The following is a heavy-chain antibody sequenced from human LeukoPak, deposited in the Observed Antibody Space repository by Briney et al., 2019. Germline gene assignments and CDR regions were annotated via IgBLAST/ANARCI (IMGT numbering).Heavy chain of an antibody. D-gene: IGHD5-18*01. CDR3: ATGCGYNSN. J-gene: IGHJ4*02. CDR2: IYYSGTT. V-gene: IGHV4-59*02. Sequence: SETLSLTCTVSGGSVSSYYWTWIRQPPGKGLEWLGYIYYSGTTNCNPSLKSRVTMSLDTSKNHFSLKLTSVTAADTAVYYCATGCGYNSNWGQGTLVTVSS. CDR1: GGSVSSYY.